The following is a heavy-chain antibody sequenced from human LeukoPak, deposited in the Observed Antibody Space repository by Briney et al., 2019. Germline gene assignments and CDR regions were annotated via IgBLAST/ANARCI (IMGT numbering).Heavy chain of an antibody. CDR2: IYYSGTTSGNT. CDR1: GGSVSSSY. V-gene: IGHV4-59*02. J-gene: IGHJ4*02. D-gene: IGHD3-10*01. CDR3: ARVGTYGSGSYLSWLDY. Sequence: SEPLSLTCTVSGGSVSSSYWSWIRQPPEKGLEWIGHIYYSGTTSGNTNYNPSLKSRVTISIDTAKNQFSLQVRSVTAADTAVYYCARVGTYGSGSYLSWLDYWGQGTLVTVSS.